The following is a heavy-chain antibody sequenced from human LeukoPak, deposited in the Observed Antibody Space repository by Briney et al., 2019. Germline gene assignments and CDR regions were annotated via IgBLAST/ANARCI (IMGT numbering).Heavy chain of an antibody. V-gene: IGHV4-59*01. CDR2: IHYSGST. Sequence: SETLSLTCTASGGSISRYYWNWIRQTPGERLEWIGWIHYSGSTFYNPSLESRVAMSVDTSKNHISLKMNSVTAADTAVYYCALQEYYYDSSGYYQGYYYGMDVWGQGTTVTVSS. D-gene: IGHD3-22*01. CDR3: ALQEYYYDSSGYYQGYYYGMDV. CDR1: GGSISRYY. J-gene: IGHJ6*02.